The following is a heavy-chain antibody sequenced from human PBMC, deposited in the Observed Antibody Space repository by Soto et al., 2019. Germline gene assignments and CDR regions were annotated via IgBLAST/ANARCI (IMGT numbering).Heavy chain of an antibody. V-gene: IGHV1-2*02. CDR3: ARESGGATATLDYYYFYMDV. CDR1: GDRFTDYY. CDR2: INPNSGVT. J-gene: IGHJ6*03. D-gene: IGHD5-12*01. Sequence: QVQLVQSGAEVKEPGASVTVSCRASGDRFTDYYMHWVRQAPGQGLEWMGWINPNSGVTKYAQKFQGGVTMTRDTSIRTVYMQLSRLGVDDTAIYYCARESGGATATLDYYYFYMDVWGTGTTVTVSS.